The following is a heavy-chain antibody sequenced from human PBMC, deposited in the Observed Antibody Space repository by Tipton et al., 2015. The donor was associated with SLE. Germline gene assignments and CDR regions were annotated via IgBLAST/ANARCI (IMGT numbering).Heavy chain of an antibody. CDR1: GGSISSGGYY. D-gene: IGHD3-3*01. CDR2: IYYSGST. V-gene: IGHV4-31*03. J-gene: IGHJ3*02. CDR3: ARERTIFGVMRGAFDI. Sequence: TLSLTCTVSGGSISSGGYYWSWIRQHPGKGLEWIGYIYYSGSTYYNPSLKSRVTISVDTSKNQFSLKLSSVTAADTAVYYCARERTIFGVMRGAFDIWGQGTMVTVSS.